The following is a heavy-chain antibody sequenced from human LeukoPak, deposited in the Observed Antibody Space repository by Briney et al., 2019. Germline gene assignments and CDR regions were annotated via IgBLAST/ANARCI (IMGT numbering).Heavy chain of an antibody. D-gene: IGHD3-10*02. V-gene: IGHV4-4*07. Sequence: PSETLSLTCTVSGGSISSYYWSWIRQPAGKGLEWIGRIYTSGSTNYNPSLKSRVTVSVDTSKNQFSPKLSSVTAADTAVYYCAVCSVTGRAFDIWGQGTMVTVSS. CDR3: AVCSVTGRAFDI. CDR2: IYTSGST. CDR1: GGSISSYY. J-gene: IGHJ3*02.